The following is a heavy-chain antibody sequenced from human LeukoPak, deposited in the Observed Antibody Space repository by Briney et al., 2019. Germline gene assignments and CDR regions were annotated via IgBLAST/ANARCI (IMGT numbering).Heavy chain of an antibody. V-gene: IGHV3-23*01. D-gene: IGHD3-10*01. CDR3: AKDRDYGSGSYNNYYYMDV. CDR2: ISGSGSST. CDR1: GFTFSSYA. Sequence: GALRLSCAASGFTFSSYAMSWVRQAPGEGLQWVSVISGSGSSTYYADSVKGRFTISRDNSKNTLYLQMNSLRAEDTAVYYCAKDRDYGSGSYNNYYYMDVWGKGITVTVSS. J-gene: IGHJ6*03.